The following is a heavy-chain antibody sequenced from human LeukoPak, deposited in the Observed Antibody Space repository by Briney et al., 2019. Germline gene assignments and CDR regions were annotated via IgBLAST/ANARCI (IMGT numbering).Heavy chain of an antibody. Sequence: PGGSLRLSCAASGFTFSSYAMSCDRPAPGKGLEWVSATSSSGASTYYADSVKGRFTISRDHSKNKLYLQMNSLRAEDTAVYYCANILSDYGGPPGDYWGQGTLVTVSS. CDR3: ANILSDYGGPPGDY. CDR1: GFTFSSYA. J-gene: IGHJ4*02. D-gene: IGHD4-23*01. V-gene: IGHV3-23*01. CDR2: TSSSGAST.